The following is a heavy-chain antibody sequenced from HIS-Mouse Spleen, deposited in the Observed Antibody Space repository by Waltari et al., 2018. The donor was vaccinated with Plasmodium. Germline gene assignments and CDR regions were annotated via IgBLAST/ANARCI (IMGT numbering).Heavy chain of an antibody. V-gene: IGHV4-39*01. Sequence: QLQLQESGPGLVKPSETLSLTCTVSGGSISSSSYYWGWIRQPPGKGLEWIGSIYYSGSTYYNPSRKRRVTISVDTSKNQFSLKLSSVTAADTAVYDCARRGGSYYYFDYWGQGTLVTVSS. D-gene: IGHD1-26*01. CDR1: GGSISSSSYY. J-gene: IGHJ4*02. CDR2: IYYSGST. CDR3: ARRGGSYYYFDY.